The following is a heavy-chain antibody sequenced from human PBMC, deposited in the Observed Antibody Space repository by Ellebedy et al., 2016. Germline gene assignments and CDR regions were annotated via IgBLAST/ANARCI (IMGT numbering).Heavy chain of an antibody. J-gene: IGHJ6*02. Sequence: ESLKISXAASGFTFSNAWMSWVRQAPGKGLEWVGEIYHSGSTNYNPSLKSRVTISVDKSKNQFSLKLSSVTAADSAVYYCARDLGGSGWYAGSYYGMDVWGQGTTVTVSS. CDR1: GFTFSNAW. CDR3: ARDLGGSGWYAGSYYGMDV. D-gene: IGHD6-19*01. V-gene: IGHV4/OR15-8*01. CDR2: IYHSGST.